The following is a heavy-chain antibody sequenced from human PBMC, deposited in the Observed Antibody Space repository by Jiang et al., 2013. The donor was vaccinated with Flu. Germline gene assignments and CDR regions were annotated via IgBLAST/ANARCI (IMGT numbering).Heavy chain of an antibody. CDR1: GYTFSNYW. V-gene: IGHV5-51*01. J-gene: IGHJ4*02. D-gene: IGHD4-23*01. CDR3: ARLYRAFYGGNTYLDY. CDR2: INPGDSDT. Sequence: GAEVKKPGESLEISCKTSGYTFSNYWIAWVRQMPGKGLEWMGMINPGDSDTRYSPSFRGQVTISADRSINTAYVQWSSLKASDTAMYYCARLYRAFYGGNTYLDYWGQGTLVTASS.